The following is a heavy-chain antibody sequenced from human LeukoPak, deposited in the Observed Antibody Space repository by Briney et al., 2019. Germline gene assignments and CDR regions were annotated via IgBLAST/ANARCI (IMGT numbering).Heavy chain of an antibody. D-gene: IGHD1-26*01. V-gene: IGHV4-39*01. J-gene: IGHJ5*02. CDR3: ARHEYSGSYYGLSWFDP. CDR2: IYYSGST. Sequence: PSETLSLTCAVYGGSFSSYYWGWIRQPPGKGLEWIASIYYSGSTYYNPSLKSRVTISVDTSKNQLSLKLSSLTAADTAVYYCARHEYSGSYYGLSWFDPWGQGTLVTVSS. CDR1: GGSFSSYY.